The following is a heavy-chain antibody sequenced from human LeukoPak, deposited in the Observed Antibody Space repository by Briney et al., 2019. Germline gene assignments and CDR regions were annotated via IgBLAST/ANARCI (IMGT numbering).Heavy chain of an antibody. V-gene: IGHV1-2*02. Sequence: ASVGVSPKASGYSFTAFYTHWVRQAPGQGLEWMGWIHPRSGETNYAYKFRGRVTMTRDTSISTTYMDLGSLGSDDTAVYYCARDGEYGTGSYYRGCFDYWGRGTVVTVSS. CDR1: GYSFTAFY. CDR3: ARDGEYGTGSYYRGCFDY. J-gene: IGHJ4*02. D-gene: IGHD3-10*01. CDR2: IHPRSGET.